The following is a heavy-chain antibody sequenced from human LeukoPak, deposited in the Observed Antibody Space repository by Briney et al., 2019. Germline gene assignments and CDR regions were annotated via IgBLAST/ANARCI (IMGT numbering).Heavy chain of an antibody. V-gene: IGHV4-59*01. CDR2: IYYSGST. Sequence: SETLSLTCTVSGDSIRSYYWSWIRQPPGKGLEWIGYIYYSGSTNYNPSLKSRVTISVETSKNQFSLKLSSVTAADTAVYYCARDFVLRHGDPPRSRFDYWGQGALVTVSS. D-gene: IGHD4-17*01. J-gene: IGHJ4*02. CDR1: GDSIRSYY. CDR3: ARDFVLRHGDPPRSRFDY.